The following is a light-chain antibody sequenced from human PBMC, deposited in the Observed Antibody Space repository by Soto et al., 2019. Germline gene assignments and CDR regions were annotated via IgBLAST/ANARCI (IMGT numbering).Light chain of an antibody. J-gene: IGKJ3*01. CDR1: QSVTSTY. Sequence: EIVLTQSPGTLSLSPGERATLSCRASQSVTSTYLAWYQQKPGQAPRLLIYGASRRATGIPDRFSGSGSGTDFTLTISRLEPEDFAVYYCQHYGSSPGTFGPGTKVDSK. CDR2: GAS. V-gene: IGKV3-20*01. CDR3: QHYGSSPGT.